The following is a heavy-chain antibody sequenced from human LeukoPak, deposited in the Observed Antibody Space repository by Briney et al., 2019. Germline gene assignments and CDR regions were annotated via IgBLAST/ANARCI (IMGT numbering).Heavy chain of an antibody. D-gene: IGHD3-22*01. CDR2: IYYSGST. V-gene: IGHV4-39*01. CDR3: ARLLYYYDSSGYFFDAFDI. CDR1: GGSISSSSYY. J-gene: IGHJ3*02. Sequence: SETLSLTCTVSGGSISSSSYYWGRIRQPPGKGLEWIGSIYYSGSTYYNPSLKSRVTISVDTSKSQFSLKLSSVTAADTAVYYCARLLYYYDSSGYFFDAFDIWGQGTMVTVSS.